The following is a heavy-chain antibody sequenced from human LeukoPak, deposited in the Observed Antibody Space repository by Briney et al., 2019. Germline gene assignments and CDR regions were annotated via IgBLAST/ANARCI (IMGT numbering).Heavy chain of an antibody. CDR2: ISSSSSYI. CDR3: ARDSSGWKSFDY. Sequence: GGSLRLSCAASGFTFSSYSMNWVRQAPGKGLEWVSSISSSSSYIYYADSVKGRFTISRDNAKNSLYLQMNSLGAEDTAVYYCARDSSGWKSFDYWGQGTLVTVSS. V-gene: IGHV3-21*01. CDR1: GFTFSSYS. D-gene: IGHD6-19*01. J-gene: IGHJ4*02.